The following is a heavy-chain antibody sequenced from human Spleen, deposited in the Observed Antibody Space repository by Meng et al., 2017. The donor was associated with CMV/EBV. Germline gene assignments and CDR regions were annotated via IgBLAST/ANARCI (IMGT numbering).Heavy chain of an antibody. CDR2: IRYDGSNK. CDR1: GFTFTSYG. CDR3: ARDDSGGYSQGHYYVMDV. V-gene: IGHV3-30*02. Sequence: GGSLRLSCAASGFTFTSYGMHWVRQAPGKGLEWVAFIRYDGSNKYYADSVKGRFTISRDSSKNTLYLQMNSLRAEDTAVYYCARDDSGGYSQGHYYVMDVWGQGTTVTVSS. J-gene: IGHJ6*02. D-gene: IGHD1-26*01.